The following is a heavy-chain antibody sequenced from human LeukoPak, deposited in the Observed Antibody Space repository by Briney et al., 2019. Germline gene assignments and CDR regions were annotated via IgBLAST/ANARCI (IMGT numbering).Heavy chain of an antibody. CDR1: GFTFSAYA. Sequence: GGSLRLSCAASGFTFSAYAMSWVRQAPGKGLEWVSAIGGSGTNTYYADSVKGRFNISRDNSKNTLYLQMNSLRAEDTAVYYCARVHYDFWSGYSALNAYFDYWGQGTLVTVSS. D-gene: IGHD3-3*01. V-gene: IGHV3-23*01. CDR3: ARVHYDFWSGYSALNAYFDY. J-gene: IGHJ4*02. CDR2: IGGSGTNT.